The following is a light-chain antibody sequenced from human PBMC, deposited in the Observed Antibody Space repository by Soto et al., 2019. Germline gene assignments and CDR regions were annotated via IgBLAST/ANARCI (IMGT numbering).Light chain of an antibody. V-gene: IGKV1-5*03. CDR3: QQYSTYSRT. CDR2: KAS. J-gene: IGKJ1*01. CDR1: QSIDSW. Sequence: DIQMTQSPSTLSASVGDRVTITCRASQSIDSWLAWYQQRPGKAPKLLIYKASSLESGVPSRFSGSGSGTDFTLTISSLQPDDFATYFCQQYSTYSRTFGQGTKVEIK.